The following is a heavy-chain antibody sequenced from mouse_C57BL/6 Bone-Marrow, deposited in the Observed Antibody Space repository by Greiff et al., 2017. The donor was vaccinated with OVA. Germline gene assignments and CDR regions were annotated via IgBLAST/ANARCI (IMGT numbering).Heavy chain of an antibody. D-gene: IGHD1-1*02. CDR3: APGPYGYWYFDV. CDR2: IYPGSGST. J-gene: IGHJ1*03. Sequence: QVHVKQPGAELVKPGASVKMSCKASGYTFTSYWITWVKQRPGQGLEWIGDIYPGSGSTNYNEKFKSKATLTVDTSSSTAYMQLSSLTSEDSAVYYCAPGPYGYWYFDVWGTGTTVTVSS. V-gene: IGHV1-55*01. CDR1: GYTFTSYW.